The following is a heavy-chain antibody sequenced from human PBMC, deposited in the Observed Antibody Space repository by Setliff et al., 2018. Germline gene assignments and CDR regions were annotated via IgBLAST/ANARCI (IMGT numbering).Heavy chain of an antibody. V-gene: IGHV4-39*07. CDR2: IYHSGSS. J-gene: IGHJ1*01. CDR1: GGSISSMSYY. D-gene: IGHD3-10*01. CDR3: ARVDFTMIQGVLGL. Sequence: PSETLSLTCTVSGGSISSMSYYWGWIRQPPGKGLEWIGSIYHSGSSYYNPSLQSRVTISVDMSKNQFSLKLTSVTAADTAVYYCARVDFTMIQGVLGLWGQGTLGTVSS.